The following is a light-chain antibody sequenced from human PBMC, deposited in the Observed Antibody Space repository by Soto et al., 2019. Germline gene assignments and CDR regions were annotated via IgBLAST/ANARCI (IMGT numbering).Light chain of an antibody. J-gene: IGKJ2*01. Sequence: DIQLTQSPSLLSASVGDRVTITCRASQGISTSLAWYQQKPGKAPKLLIYAASTVQSGVPSRFSGSGSGTDFTLTISSLQPEDFAVYYCQQYGSSPYTFGQGTKLEIK. V-gene: IGKV1-9*01. CDR1: QGISTS. CDR2: AAS. CDR3: QQYGSSPYT.